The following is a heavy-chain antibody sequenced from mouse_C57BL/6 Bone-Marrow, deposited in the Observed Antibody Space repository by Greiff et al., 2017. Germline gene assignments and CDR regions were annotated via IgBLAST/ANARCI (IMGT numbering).Heavy chain of an antibody. J-gene: IGHJ2*01. V-gene: IGHV14-4*01. Sequence: VHVKQSGAELVRPGASVKLSCTASGFNIKDDYMHWVKQRPEQGLEWIGWIDPENGDTEYASKFPGKATLTADTTSNTAYLQLSSLTSEDTAVYYGTTYSDGSSFFDYWGQGTTLTVSS. CDR2: IDPENGDT. CDR1: GFNIKDDY. CDR3: TTYSDGSSFFDY. D-gene: IGHD1-1*01.